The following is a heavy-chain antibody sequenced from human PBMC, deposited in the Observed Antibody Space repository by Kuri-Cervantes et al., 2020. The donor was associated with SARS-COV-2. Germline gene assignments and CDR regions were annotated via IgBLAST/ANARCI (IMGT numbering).Heavy chain of an antibody. J-gene: IGHJ6*02. V-gene: IGHV1-69*06. CDR1: GGTYSSYA. Sequence: SVKVSCNASGGTYSSYAISWVRQAPGQGLEWMGGITPIFGSANYAQKFQGRVTITADKSTSTAYMELSSLRSEDTAVYYCARGGVGGSSPALGYYYYGMDVWGQGTTVTVSS. CDR2: ITPIFGSA. D-gene: IGHD6-6*01. CDR3: ARGGVGGSSPALGYYYYGMDV.